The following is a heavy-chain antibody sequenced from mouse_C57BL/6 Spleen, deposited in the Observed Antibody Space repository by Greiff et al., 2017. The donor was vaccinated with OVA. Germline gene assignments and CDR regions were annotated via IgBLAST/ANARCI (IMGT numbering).Heavy chain of an antibody. CDR2: IDPEDGET. J-gene: IGHJ2*01. D-gene: IGHD3-1*01. CDR1: GFNIKDYY. CDR3: AREAPRNYFDY. V-gene: IGHV14-2*01. Sequence: DVKLVDSGAELVKPGASVKLSCTASGFNIKDYYMHWVKQRTEQGLEWIGRIDPEDGETKYAPKFQGKATITADTSSNTAYLQLSSLTSEDTAVYYCAREAPRNYFDYWGQGTTLTVSS.